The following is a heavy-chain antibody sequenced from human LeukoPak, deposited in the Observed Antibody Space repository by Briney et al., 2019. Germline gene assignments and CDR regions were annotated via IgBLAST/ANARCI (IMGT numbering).Heavy chain of an antibody. J-gene: IGHJ6*02. CDR3: ARDLWFGEFDSYYYYYGMDV. V-gene: IGHV3-21*01. CDR2: ISSSSSHI. D-gene: IGHD3-10*01. Sequence: PGGSLRLSCAASGFTFSSYSMNWVRQAPGKGLEWVSSISSSSSHIYYADSVKGRFTISRDNAKNSLYLQMNSLRAEDTAVYYCARDLWFGEFDSYYYYYGMDVWGQGTTVTVSS. CDR1: GFTFSSYS.